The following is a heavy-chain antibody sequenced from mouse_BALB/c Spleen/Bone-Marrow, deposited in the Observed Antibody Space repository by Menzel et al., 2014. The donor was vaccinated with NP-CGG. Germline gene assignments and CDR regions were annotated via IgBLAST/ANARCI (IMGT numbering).Heavy chain of an antibody. V-gene: IGHV5-6-3*01. Sequence: DVKLVESGGGLVQPGGSPKLSCVASGFTFSSYGMSWVRQTPDKRLELVATINNNGGSTYYPDSVKGQFTISRDNAKNTLYLQMSSLKSEDTAMYYCARVYGWYFDVWGAGTTVTVSS. CDR3: ARVYGWYFDV. D-gene: IGHD1-1*01. CDR1: GFTFSSYG. CDR2: INNNGGST. J-gene: IGHJ1*01.